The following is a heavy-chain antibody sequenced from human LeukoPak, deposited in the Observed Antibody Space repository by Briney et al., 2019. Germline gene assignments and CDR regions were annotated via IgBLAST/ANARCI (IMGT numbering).Heavy chain of an antibody. CDR3: ARGQSYCGGDCYSYAFGI. D-gene: IGHD2-21*02. CDR1: GGSISSYY. V-gene: IGHV4-59*01. CDR2: IYYSGST. J-gene: IGHJ3*02. Sequence: SETLSLTCTVSGGSISSYYWSWIRQPPGKGLEWIGYIYYSGSTNYNPSLKSRVTISVDTSKNQFSLKLSSVTAADTAVYYCARGQSYCGGDCYSYAFGIWGQGTMVTVSS.